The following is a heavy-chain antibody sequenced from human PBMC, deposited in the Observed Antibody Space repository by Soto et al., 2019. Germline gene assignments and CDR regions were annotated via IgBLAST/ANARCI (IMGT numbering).Heavy chain of an antibody. CDR2: LRSDGTTT. J-gene: IGHJ6*02. Sequence: GGSRRLPCVAFDFTITQYSMHWVRHAPGKGLVWVARLRSDGTTTTYADSVQGRFTHSRDNAKNTLYLQMNRLSAEDSAVYYCARDMWSTADFYDGMDLWGQGTTVTVSS. CDR3: ARDMWSTADFYDGMDL. V-gene: IGHV3-74*03. D-gene: IGHD2-21*01. CDR1: DFTITQYS.